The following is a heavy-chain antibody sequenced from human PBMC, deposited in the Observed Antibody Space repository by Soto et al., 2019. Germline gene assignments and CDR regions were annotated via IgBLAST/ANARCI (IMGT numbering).Heavy chain of an antibody. CDR1: GGTFSTSA. V-gene: IGHV1-69*12. D-gene: IGHD4-4*01. J-gene: IGHJ6*02. CDR2: IMPIFATP. CDR3: ERDTDRQHLGGNYDYNLDV. Sequence: QVQLMQSGAEVKKPGSSVKVSCKASGGTFSTSAISWVRQAPGEGLEWVGGIMPIFATPDYAQKFQGRVSLSAYELTATASRELTSLITDDTAVYYCERDTDRQHLGGNYDYNLDVWGQGAEITVSS.